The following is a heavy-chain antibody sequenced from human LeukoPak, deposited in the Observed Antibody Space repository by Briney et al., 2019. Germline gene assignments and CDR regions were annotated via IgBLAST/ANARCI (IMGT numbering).Heavy chain of an antibody. J-gene: IGHJ3*02. CDR1: GGSISSYY. V-gene: IGHV4-59*01. D-gene: IGHD3-22*01. Sequence: SETLSLTCTVSGGSISSYYWSWIRQPPGKGLEWIGYIYYGGSTNYNPSLKSRVTISVDTSKNQFSLKLSSVTAADTAVYYCAREAKNYYDSSEDAFDIWGQGTMVTVSS. CDR2: IYYGGST. CDR3: AREAKNYYDSSEDAFDI.